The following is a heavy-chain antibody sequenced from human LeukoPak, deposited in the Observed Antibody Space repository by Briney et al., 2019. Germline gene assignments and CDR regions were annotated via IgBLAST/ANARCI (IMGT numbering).Heavy chain of an antibody. J-gene: IGHJ6*03. D-gene: IGHD3-22*01. V-gene: IGHV4-38-2*02. CDR3: ARQRGPVSPLYYYYYYMDV. CDR1: GYSISSGYY. Sequence: SETLSLTCTVSGYSISSGYYWGWIRQPPGKGLEWIGSLYHSGSTYYNPSLKSRVTISVDTSKNQFSLKLSSVTAADTAVYYCARQRGPVSPLYYYYYYMDVWGKGTTVTISS. CDR2: LYHSGST.